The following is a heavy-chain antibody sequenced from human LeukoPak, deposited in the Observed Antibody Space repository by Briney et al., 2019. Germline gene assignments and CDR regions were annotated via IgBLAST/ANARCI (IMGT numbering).Heavy chain of an antibody. D-gene: IGHD5-18*01. J-gene: IGHJ4*02. V-gene: IGHV1-69*05. CDR3: ARAVSVGDTAIVL. CDR1: GGTFSSYA. CDR2: ITPIFGTA. Sequence: SVKVSCKASGGTFSSYAISWVRQAPGQGLEWMGRITPIFGTANYAQKFQGRVTITTDESTSTAYMELSSLRSEDTAVYYCARAVSVGDTAIVLWGQGTLVTVSS.